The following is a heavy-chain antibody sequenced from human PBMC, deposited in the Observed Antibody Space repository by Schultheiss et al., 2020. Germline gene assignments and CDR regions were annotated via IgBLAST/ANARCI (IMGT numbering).Heavy chain of an antibody. CDR1: GLTFSDSY. V-gene: IGHV3-11*01. Sequence: GGSLRLSCSVSGLTFSDSYMGWIRQAPGKGLEWIAYITRGDSREYADSVKGRFTISRDNAKNALYLQMNSLRAEDTAVYYCAKDRGSSWYGTFDYWGQGTLVNVSS. CDR3: AKDRGSSWYGTFDY. CDR2: ITRGDSR. D-gene: IGHD6-13*01. J-gene: IGHJ4*02.